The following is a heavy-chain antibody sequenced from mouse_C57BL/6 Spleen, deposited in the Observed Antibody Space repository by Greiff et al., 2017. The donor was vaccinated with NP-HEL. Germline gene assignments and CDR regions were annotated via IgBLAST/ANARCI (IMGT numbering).Heavy chain of an antibody. CDR1: GYSITSDY. Sequence: VQLQQSGPGLAKPSQPLSLTCSVTGYSITSDYWNWIRKFPGNKLEYMGNISYSGSTYYNPSLKSRISITRDTSKNQYYLQLNSVTTEDTATYYCARSPYSNYVGWYFDVWGTGTTVTVSS. J-gene: IGHJ1*03. D-gene: IGHD2-5*01. CDR3: ARSPYSNYVGWYFDV. V-gene: IGHV3-8*01. CDR2: ISYSGST.